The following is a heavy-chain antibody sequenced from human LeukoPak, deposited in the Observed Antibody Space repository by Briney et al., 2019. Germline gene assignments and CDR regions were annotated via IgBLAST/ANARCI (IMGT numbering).Heavy chain of an antibody. CDR2: INPNTGGT. D-gene: IGHD2-2*03. CDR3: ARDYGWGSDR. J-gene: IGHJ4*02. V-gene: IGHV1-2*02. Sequence: GASVKVSCKASGCTFTDYFIHWVRQAPGQGLEWMGWINPNTGGTNFAQRFRGRVTLTRDKSITTAFMELRGLTFDDTVVYYCARDYGWGSDRWGQGTLVTVSS. CDR1: GCTFTDYF.